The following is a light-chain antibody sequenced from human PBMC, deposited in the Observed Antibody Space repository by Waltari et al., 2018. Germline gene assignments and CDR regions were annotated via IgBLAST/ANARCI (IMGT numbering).Light chain of an antibody. J-gene: IGLJ3*02. Sequence: QSALTQPASVSGSPGQSITISCTGTSSDVGGYNYVSWYQQHPGKVPKLLIFDVSKRPSVVSNRFSGSQSGNTASLTISGLQAEDESDYYCCSFTSRSTWVFGGGTKLTVL. CDR2: DVS. CDR1: SSDVGGYNY. V-gene: IGLV2-14*01. CDR3: CSFTSRSTWV.